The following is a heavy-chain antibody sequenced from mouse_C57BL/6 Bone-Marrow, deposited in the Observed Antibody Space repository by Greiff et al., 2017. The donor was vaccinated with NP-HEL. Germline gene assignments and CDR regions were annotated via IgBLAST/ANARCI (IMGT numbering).Heavy chain of an antibody. CDR2: INYDGSST. Sequence: EVKVVESEGGLVQPGSSMKLSCTASGFTFSDYYMAWVRQVPEKGLEWVANINYDGSSTYYLDSLKSRFIISRDNAKNILYLQMSSLKSEDTATYYCARGDLPRFFDYWGQGTTLTVSS. V-gene: IGHV5-16*01. CDR3: ARGDLPRFFDY. CDR1: GFTFSDYY. J-gene: IGHJ2*01.